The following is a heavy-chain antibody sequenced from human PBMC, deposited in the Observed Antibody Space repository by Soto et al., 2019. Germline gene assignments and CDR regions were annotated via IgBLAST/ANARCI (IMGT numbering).Heavy chain of an antibody. Sequence: QVQLQESGPGLVKPSQTLSLTCTVSGGSISDGYYWTWIRQHPGKGLEWIGSISASGSTSYNPSLKSRLTVSVDKSKNQFSLNLRSVTAADTAVYYCARRDRSGFSYWLDTWGQGTLVIVSS. CDR3: ARRDRSGFSYWLDT. CDR1: GGSISDGYY. CDR2: ISASGST. D-gene: IGHD3-22*01. J-gene: IGHJ5*02. V-gene: IGHV4-31*03.